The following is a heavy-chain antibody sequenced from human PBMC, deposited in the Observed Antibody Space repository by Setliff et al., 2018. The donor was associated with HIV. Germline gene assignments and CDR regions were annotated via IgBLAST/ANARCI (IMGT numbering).Heavy chain of an antibody. CDR1: GGSFNNYP. D-gene: IGHD3-10*01. CDR3: ARDRHYYGSGSYGL. Sequence: PSETLSLTCTVSGGSFNNYPWSWIRQPAGKGLEWLGRIYDSGANNYKPSLKSRVTMSIDKSNNQFSLYLTSVTAADTAIYYCARDRHYYGSGSYGLWGQGILVTVSS. V-gene: IGHV4-4*07. CDR2: IYDSGAN. J-gene: IGHJ4*02.